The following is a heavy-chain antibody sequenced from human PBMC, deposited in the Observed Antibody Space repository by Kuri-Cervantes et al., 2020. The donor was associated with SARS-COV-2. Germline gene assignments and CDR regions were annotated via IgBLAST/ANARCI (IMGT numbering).Heavy chain of an antibody. D-gene: IGHD3-22*01. CDR1: GYTFTSYD. Sequence: ASVKVSCKASGYTFTSYDINWVRQATGQGLEWMGWMNPNSGNTGYAQKFQGRVTMTRNTSISTAYMELSSLRSEDTAVYYCARVPNPASANYYDSSGYLRYWGQGTLVTVPQ. CDR3: ARVPNPASANYYDSSGYLRY. V-gene: IGHV1-8*01. CDR2: MNPNSGNT. J-gene: IGHJ4*02.